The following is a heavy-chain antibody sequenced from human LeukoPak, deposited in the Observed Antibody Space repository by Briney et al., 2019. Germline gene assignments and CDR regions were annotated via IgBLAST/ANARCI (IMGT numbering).Heavy chain of an antibody. CDR3: ARIAAPGNRRLNF. Sequence: ASVKVSCEASGYTFTTYDINWVRQAAGQGLEWMGWMNPNNGNTGNAQKFQGRVTMTRNTSISTAYMELTSLTSEDTAVYFCARIAAPGNRRLNFWGQGTLVTVSS. CDR1: GYTFTTYD. D-gene: IGHD6-13*01. J-gene: IGHJ4*02. V-gene: IGHV1-8*01. CDR2: MNPNNGNT.